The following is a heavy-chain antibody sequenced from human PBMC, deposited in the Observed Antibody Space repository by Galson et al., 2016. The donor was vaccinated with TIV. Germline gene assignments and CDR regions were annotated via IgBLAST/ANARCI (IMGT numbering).Heavy chain of an antibody. V-gene: IGHV1-69*15. CDR2: IIGIFGSP. Sequence: SCKASGGTFSSYAISWVRQAPGQGLEWMGRIIGIFGSPNYAQKFQGRATISADEFTSTAYMELSNLRSEDTAVYYCARGGGYYDSSGYNVWGQGTLVTVSS. CDR1: GGTFSSYA. D-gene: IGHD3-22*01. CDR3: ARGGGYYDSSGYNV. J-gene: IGHJ4*02.